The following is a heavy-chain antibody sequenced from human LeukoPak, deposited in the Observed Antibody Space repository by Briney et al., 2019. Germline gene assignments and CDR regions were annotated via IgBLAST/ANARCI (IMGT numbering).Heavy chain of an antibody. CDR2: IWDDGSNK. D-gene: IGHD4-11*01. V-gene: IGHV3-33*06. CDR3: AKEAPASVDYRDYYYYYMDV. Sequence: GGSLRLSCAASGFTFSSYGMHWVRQAPGKGLEWVGVIWDDGSNKYYADSVKGRFTISRDNSKNTLYLQMNSLSAEDTAVYYCAKEAPASVDYRDYYYYYMDVWGKGTTVTVSS. CDR1: GFTFSSYG. J-gene: IGHJ6*03.